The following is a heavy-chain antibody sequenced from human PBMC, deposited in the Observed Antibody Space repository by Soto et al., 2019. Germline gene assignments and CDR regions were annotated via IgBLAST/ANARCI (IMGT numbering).Heavy chain of an antibody. J-gene: IGHJ4*02. V-gene: IGHV3-30*18. CDR2: ISYDGSNK. CDR3: AKDLRWLFDY. D-gene: IGHD3-22*01. Sequence: GGSLRLSCAASGFTFSSYGMHWVRQAPGKGLEWVAVISYDGSNKYYADSVKGRFTISRDNSKNTLYLQMNSLRAEDTAVYYCAKDLRWLFDYWGQGTLVTVPQ. CDR1: GFTFSSYG.